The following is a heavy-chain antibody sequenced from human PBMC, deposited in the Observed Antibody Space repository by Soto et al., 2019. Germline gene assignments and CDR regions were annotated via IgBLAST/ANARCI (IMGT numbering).Heavy chain of an antibody. CDR2: VSAHNGYT. D-gene: IGHD1-1*01. V-gene: IGHV1-18*01. Sequence: QVQLVQSGPDLKKPGASVKVSCNSSGFSFTSYGFSWVRQAPGEGLEWMGWVSAHNGYTTYAQKFMGRVTMTTDPSTNAVSMELRSMTSYDQAVYYSAIAGTSVAVALCDYWGQGTLLTVSS. J-gene: IGHJ4*02. CDR3: AIAGTSVAVALCDY. CDR1: GFSFTSYG.